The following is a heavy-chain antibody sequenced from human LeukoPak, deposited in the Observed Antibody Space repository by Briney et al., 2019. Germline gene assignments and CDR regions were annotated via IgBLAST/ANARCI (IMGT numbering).Heavy chain of an antibody. CDR1: GFTFSRYW. CDR2: IKSDGKT. CDR3: ARAPSEVGGYYPEYFRH. D-gene: IGHD3-22*01. Sequence: GGSLRLSREASGFTFSRYWMHWVRQAPGKGLVWVSRIKSDGKTNYADSVKGRLTISRDNAKNTVSLQMDSLRAEDTGVYYCARAPSEVGGYYPEYFRHWGQGTLVTVSS. J-gene: IGHJ1*01. V-gene: IGHV3-74*01.